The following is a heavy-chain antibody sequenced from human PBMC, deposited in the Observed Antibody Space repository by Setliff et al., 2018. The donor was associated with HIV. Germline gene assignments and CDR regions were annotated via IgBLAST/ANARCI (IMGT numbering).Heavy chain of an antibody. CDR1: GGSFSGYY. D-gene: IGHD6-19*01. CDR2: VTHSGRT. J-gene: IGHJ4*02. V-gene: IGHV4-34*01. Sequence: SETLSLTCAVYGGSFSGYYWSWIRQPPGKGLEWMGEVTHSGRTNYNPSLESRVTTSVDTSKKQFSLRLTSVSAADTAVYYCARGVRDNSGWSSYYFDNWGQGTLVTVSS. CDR3: ARGVRDNSGWSSYYFDN.